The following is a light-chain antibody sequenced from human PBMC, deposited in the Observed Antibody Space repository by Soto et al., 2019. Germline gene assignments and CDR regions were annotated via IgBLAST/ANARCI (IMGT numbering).Light chain of an antibody. CDR2: DVS. CDR3: CSYTSSSTRLYD. Sequence: QSVLTQPASVSGSPGQSITISCTGTSSDVGGYNYVSWYQQHPGKAPKLLIYDVSNRPSGVSNRFSGSKSGNTASLTISGLQAEDEADYYCCSYTSSSTRLYDFGTWTKVTV. CDR1: SSDVGGYNY. J-gene: IGLJ1*01. V-gene: IGLV2-14*01.